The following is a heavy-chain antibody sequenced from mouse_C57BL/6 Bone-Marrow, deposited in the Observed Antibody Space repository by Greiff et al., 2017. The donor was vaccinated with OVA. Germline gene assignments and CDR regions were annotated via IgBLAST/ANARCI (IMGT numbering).Heavy chain of an antibody. CDR2: ISSGSSTI. V-gene: IGHV5-17*01. CDR1: GFTFSDYG. D-gene: IGHD1-1*01. J-gene: IGHJ2*01. CDR3: ARRDYYGSSYDFDY. Sequence: EVKVEESGGGLVKPGGSLKLSCAASGFTFSDYGMHWVRQAPEKGLEWVAYISSGSSTIYYADTVKGRFTISRDNAKNTLFLQMTSLRSEDTAMYYCARRDYYGSSYDFDYWGQGTTLTVSS.